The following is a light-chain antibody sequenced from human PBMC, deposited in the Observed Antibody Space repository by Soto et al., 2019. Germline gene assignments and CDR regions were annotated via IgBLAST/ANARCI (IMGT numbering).Light chain of an antibody. V-gene: IGKV3-15*01. CDR2: DAY. CDR3: QEYFQWPPGM. Sequence: EIVVTQSPATLSASPGERVNLTCRASQFVSTRLAWYQQRPGQVPRLLIYDAYTRALGISARFSGSGSGTEFTLTISSLQSEDFALYYCQEYFQWPPGMFGPGTKVDIK. CDR1: QFVSTR. J-gene: IGKJ1*01.